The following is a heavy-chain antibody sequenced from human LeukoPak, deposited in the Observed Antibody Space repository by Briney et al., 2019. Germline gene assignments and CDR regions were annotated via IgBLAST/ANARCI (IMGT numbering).Heavy chain of an antibody. V-gene: IGHV1-18*01. D-gene: IGHD2-2*01. Sequence: ASVKVSCKASGYSFTSYGISWVRQAPGQGLEWMGWISAYNGNTNYAQKLQGRVTMTTDTSTSTAYMELRSLRSDDTAVYYCARERTRIGYCSSTSCPMLWYFDLWDRGTLVTVSS. CDR2: ISAYNGNT. CDR1: GYSFTSYG. J-gene: IGHJ2*01. CDR3: ARERTRIGYCSSTSCPMLWYFDL.